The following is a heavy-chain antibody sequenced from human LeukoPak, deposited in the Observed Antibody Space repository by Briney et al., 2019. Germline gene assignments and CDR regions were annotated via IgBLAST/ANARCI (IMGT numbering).Heavy chain of an antibody. CDR2: IYYSGST. CDR1: GGSISSYY. J-gene: IGHJ6*03. V-gene: IGHV4-59*01. D-gene: IGHD2-21*01. Sequence: SETLSLTCTVSGGSISSYYWSWIRQPPGKGLEWIGYIYYSGSTNYNPSLKSRVTISVDTSKNQFSLKLSSVTAADTAVYYCASMPIAIHYYMDVWGKGTTVTVSS. CDR3: ASMPIAIHYYMDV.